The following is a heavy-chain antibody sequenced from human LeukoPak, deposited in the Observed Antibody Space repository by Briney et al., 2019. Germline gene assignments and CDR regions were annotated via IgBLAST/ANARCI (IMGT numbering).Heavy chain of an antibody. CDR3: ASQWGSYNWNDGYFDY. CDR2: IKQDGSEK. V-gene: IGHV3-7*01. D-gene: IGHD1-1*01. J-gene: IGHJ4*02. CDR1: GFAFSSYW. Sequence: GGSLRLSCAASGFAFSSYWMSWVRQAPGKGLEWVANIKQDGSEKYYVDSVKGRFTISRDNAKNSLYLQMNSLRAEDTAVYYCASQWGSYNWNDGYFDYWGQGTLVTVSS.